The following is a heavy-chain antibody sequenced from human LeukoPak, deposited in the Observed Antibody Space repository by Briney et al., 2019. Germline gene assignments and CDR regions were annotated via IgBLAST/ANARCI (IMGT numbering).Heavy chain of an antibody. J-gene: IGHJ5*02. V-gene: IGHV3-30-3*01. D-gene: IGHD2-2*02. CDR2: ISYDGSNK. CDR3: AREDCSSTSCYRGWFDP. CDR1: GFTFSSYA. Sequence: GGSLRLSCAASGFTFSSYAMHWVRQAPGKGLEWVAVISYDGSNKYYADSVKGRFTISRDNAKNSLYLQMNSLRAEDTAVYYCAREDCSSTSCYRGWFDPWGQGTLVTVSS.